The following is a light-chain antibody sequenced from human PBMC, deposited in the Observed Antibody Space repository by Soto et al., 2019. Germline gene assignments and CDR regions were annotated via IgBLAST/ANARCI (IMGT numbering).Light chain of an antibody. CDR2: GAS. Sequence: EIVLTQSPGTLSLSPGERATLSCRASQSVSSNYLAWYQQKPGQAPRLLIYGASSRATGIPDRFSGSGSGTDFTLTTSRLEPEDFAVYYCQQYGSSPLFTFGPGTKVDIK. J-gene: IGKJ3*01. CDR3: QQYGSSPLFT. CDR1: QSVSSNY. V-gene: IGKV3-20*01.